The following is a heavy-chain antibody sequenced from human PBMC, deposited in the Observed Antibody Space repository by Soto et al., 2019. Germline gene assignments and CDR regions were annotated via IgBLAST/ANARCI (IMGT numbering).Heavy chain of an antibody. CDR2: IYYSGST. Sequence: QVLLQESGPRLVKPSETLSLSCTISGASIRHYFWSWLRQPPGQGLEWIGQIYYSGSTHYNSSLNSRATISIDWAKSQFSLQLTSVTAAHTSFYYCATYGFDGGSNLFDHWGQGSLVTVSS. J-gene: IGHJ5*02. CDR3: ATYGFDGGSNLFDH. D-gene: IGHD4-17*01. V-gene: IGHV4-59*12. CDR1: GASIRHYF.